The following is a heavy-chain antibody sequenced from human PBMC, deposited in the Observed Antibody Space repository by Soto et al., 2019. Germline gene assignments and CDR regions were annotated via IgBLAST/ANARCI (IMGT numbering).Heavy chain of an antibody. D-gene: IGHD3-3*02. CDR1: GDSISSPDYY. Sequence: GPGPTSETRSLTCTVSGDSISSPDYYWSWIRLAPGKGLELIGYVYYRGSIYYTPSFESRDSISVASSKNQFSLRLTSVTAADSAMYCCARVTFTPNWFDSWG. CDR3: ARVTFTPNWFDS. CDR2: VYYRGSI. V-gene: IGHV4-30-4*01. J-gene: IGHJ5*01.